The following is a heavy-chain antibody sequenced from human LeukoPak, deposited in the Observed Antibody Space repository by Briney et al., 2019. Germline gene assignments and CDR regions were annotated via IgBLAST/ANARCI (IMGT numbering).Heavy chain of an antibody. Sequence: RGESLKISCKGSGYSFTSYWISWVRQMPGKGLEWMGIIYPGDSVTRYSPSFQGQVTISADKSITTAYLQWSSLKASDTAIYYCARHGYYDFWSGQNWFDPWGQGTLVTVSS. CDR1: GYSFTSYW. CDR3: ARHGYYDFWSGQNWFDP. CDR2: IYPGDSVT. J-gene: IGHJ5*02. D-gene: IGHD3-3*01. V-gene: IGHV5-51*01.